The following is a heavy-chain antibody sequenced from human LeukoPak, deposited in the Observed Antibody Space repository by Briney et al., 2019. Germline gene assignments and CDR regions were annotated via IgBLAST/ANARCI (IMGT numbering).Heavy chain of an antibody. CDR2: INPDGRNI. V-gene: IGHV3-74*01. Sequence: GGSLRLSCAASGLTFSNSWMHWVRQAPGKGLVWVSRINPDGRNINYADSVKGRFTISRDNAKKTLYLQMNSLRAEDTAVYYCARDFMYNTNCPGCWGQGTLVTVTS. J-gene: IGHJ4*02. D-gene: IGHD2-2*01. CDR3: ARDFMYNTNCPGC. CDR1: GLTFSNSW.